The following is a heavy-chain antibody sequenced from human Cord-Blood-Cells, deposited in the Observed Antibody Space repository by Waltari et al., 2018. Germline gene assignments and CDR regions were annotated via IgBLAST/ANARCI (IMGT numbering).Heavy chain of an antibody. CDR2: IIPIFGTA. CDR1: GGPFSSYA. Sequence: QVQLVQSGAEVKKPGSSVKVSCKASGGPFSSYAITWVRQAPGQGLEWMGGIIPIFGTANYAQKFQGRVTITADESTSTAYMELSSLRSEDTAVYYCARYGILTGYYYYGMDVWGQGTTVTVSS. J-gene: IGHJ6*02. D-gene: IGHD3-9*01. V-gene: IGHV1-69*01. CDR3: ARYGILTGYYYYGMDV.